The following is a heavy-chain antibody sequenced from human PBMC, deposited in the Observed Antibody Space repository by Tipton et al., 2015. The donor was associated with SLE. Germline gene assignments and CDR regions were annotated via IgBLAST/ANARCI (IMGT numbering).Heavy chain of an antibody. J-gene: IGHJ3*02. V-gene: IGHV4-39*07. Sequence: TLSLTCTVSGGSISSGSYYWSWIRQPPGKGLEWIGEINHSGSTNYNPSLKSRVTISVDTSKNQFSLKLSSVTAADTAVYYCARILGSWDAFDIWGQGTMVTVSS. CDR1: GGSISSGSYY. CDR2: INHSGST. CDR3: ARILGSWDAFDI.